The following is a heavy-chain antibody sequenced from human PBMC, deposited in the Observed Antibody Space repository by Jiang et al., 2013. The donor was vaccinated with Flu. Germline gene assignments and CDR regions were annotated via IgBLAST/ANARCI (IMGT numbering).Heavy chain of an antibody. J-gene: IGHJ3*02. V-gene: IGHV3-11*01. Sequence: KPGGSLRLSCAASGFTFSDYYMSWIRQAPGKGLEWVSYISSSGSTIYYADSVKGRFTISRDNAKNSLYLQMNSLRAEDTAVYYCAKIDYGGTDAFDIWGQGTMVTVSS. CDR1: GFTFSDYY. CDR2: ISSSGSTI. CDR3: AKIDYGGTDAFDI. D-gene: IGHD4-23*01.